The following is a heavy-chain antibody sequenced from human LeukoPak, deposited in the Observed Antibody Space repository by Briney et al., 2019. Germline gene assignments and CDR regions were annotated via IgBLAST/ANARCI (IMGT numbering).Heavy chain of an antibody. CDR3: ARALYYSSSSYWFDP. V-gene: IGHV4-38-2*02. CDR1: GVSISNYY. Sequence: AETLSLTCTVSGVSISNYYWGWIGQPPGKGLEWLGTIYHSGSTYYNPSLKSRVTVSVDTSKNQLSLKPISATDAGTAVYYCARALYYSSSSYWFDPWGQGTLVTVSS. CDR2: IYHSGST. J-gene: IGHJ5*02. D-gene: IGHD6-6*01.